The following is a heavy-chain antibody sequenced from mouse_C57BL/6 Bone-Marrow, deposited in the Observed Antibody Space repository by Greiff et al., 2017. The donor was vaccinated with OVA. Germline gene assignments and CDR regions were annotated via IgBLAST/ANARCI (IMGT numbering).Heavy chain of an antibody. Sequence: VQLQQSGTVLARPGASVKMSCKTSGYTFTSYWMHWVKQRPGQGLEWIGAIYPGNSDTSYNQKFKGKAKLTAVTSASTAYMELSSLTNEDSAVYYCTRSRCYGSRPWFAYWGQGTLVTVSA. D-gene: IGHD1-1*01. J-gene: IGHJ3*01. CDR2: IYPGNSDT. CDR3: TRSRCYGSRPWFAY. CDR1: GYTFTSYW. V-gene: IGHV1-5*01.